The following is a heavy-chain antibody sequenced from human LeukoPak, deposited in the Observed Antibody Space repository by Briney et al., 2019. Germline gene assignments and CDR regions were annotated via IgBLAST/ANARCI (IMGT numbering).Heavy chain of an antibody. V-gene: IGHV1-69*10. CDR3: ARGEIWFGELLWYYYMDV. CDR1: GGTFSSYA. Sequence: ASVKVSCKASGGTFSSYAISWVRQAPGQGLEWMGGIIPILGTANYAQKFQGRVTITADKSSSTAYMELSSLRSEDTAVYYCARGEIWFGELLWYYYMDVWGKGTTVTVSS. J-gene: IGHJ6*03. D-gene: IGHD3-10*01. CDR2: IIPILGTA.